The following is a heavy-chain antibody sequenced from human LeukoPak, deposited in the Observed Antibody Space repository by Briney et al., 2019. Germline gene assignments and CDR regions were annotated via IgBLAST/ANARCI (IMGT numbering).Heavy chain of an antibody. J-gene: IGHJ4*02. V-gene: IGHV1-46*01. Sequence: ASETVSFKASGYTFTNYYMHWVRQAPEQGLEWMGKINLSGRSTSYAKEYHGRVTMTRDTTTSTVYMELSSLRSEDTDVYYCARDGEAHLYYDILTGYWDYFDYWGQGTLVTVSS. D-gene: IGHD3-9*01. CDR2: INLSGRST. CDR1: GYTFTNYY. CDR3: ARDGEAHLYYDILTGYWDYFDY.